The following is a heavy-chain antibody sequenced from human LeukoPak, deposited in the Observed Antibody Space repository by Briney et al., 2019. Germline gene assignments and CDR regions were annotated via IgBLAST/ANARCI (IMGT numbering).Heavy chain of an antibody. J-gene: IGHJ6*03. CDR1: GGSISSSSYY. D-gene: IGHD6-13*01. Sequence: PSETLSLTCTVSGGSISSSSYYWGWIRQPPGKGLEWIGTIHYRGNTYYNPSLKSRVSMSVDTSKNQFSLNLSSVTAADTAVYCCARADYSSSWSHDYYYMDVWGKGTTVTVSS. CDR3: ARADYSSSWSHDYYYMDV. CDR2: IHYRGNT. V-gene: IGHV4-39*07.